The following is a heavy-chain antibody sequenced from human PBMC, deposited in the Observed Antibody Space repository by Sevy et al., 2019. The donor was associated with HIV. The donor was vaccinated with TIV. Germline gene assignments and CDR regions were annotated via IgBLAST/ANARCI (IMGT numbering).Heavy chain of an antibody. V-gene: IGHV1-18*04. D-gene: IGHD3-22*01. CDR1: GYTFTSYG. Sequence: ASVKVSCKASGYTFTSYGISWVRQAPGQGLEWMGWISAYNGNTNYAQKLQGRVTMTTDTSTSTAYMELRSLRSDDTAVYYCAREINYCDMDYYYYMDVWGKGTTVTVSS. CDR2: ISAYNGNT. J-gene: IGHJ6*03. CDR3: AREINYCDMDYYYYMDV.